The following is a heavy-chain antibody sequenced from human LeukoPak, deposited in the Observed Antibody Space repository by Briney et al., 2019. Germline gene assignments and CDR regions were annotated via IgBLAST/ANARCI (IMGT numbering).Heavy chain of an antibody. CDR2: IKQDGSEK. D-gene: IGHD1-26*01. CDR1: GFTFSGSW. CDR3: AREWELLRPVLYYFDY. J-gene: IGHJ4*02. Sequence: GGSPRVSCAAPGFTFSGSWISWVRQALGKGLEWVANIKQDGSEKYYVDSVKGRFTISRDNAKNSLYLQMNSLRAEDAAMYYCAREWELLRPVLYYFDYWGQGTLVTVSS. V-gene: IGHV3-7*01.